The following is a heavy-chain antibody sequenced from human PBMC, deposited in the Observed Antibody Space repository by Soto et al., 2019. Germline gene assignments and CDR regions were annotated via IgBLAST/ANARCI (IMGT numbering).Heavy chain of an antibody. CDR1: GASITSYY. Sequence: QGQLQESGPGLVRPSETLSLTCTVSGASITSYYWSWIRQSSGKGLEWIGYIHYSGSTNYNPSLESRVTMSIDTSESQFSLRLRSVTAADTAVYYCARLDYYYYLDGWGKGTAVTVSS. CDR3: ARLDYYYYLDG. V-gene: IGHV4-59*12. CDR2: IHYSGST. J-gene: IGHJ6*03.